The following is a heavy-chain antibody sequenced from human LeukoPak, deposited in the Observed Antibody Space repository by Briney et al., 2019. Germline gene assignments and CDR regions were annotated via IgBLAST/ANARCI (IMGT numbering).Heavy chain of an antibody. Sequence: PGGSLRLSCAASGFTFSSYEMNWVRQAPGKGLEWVSYISSSGSTIYYADSVKGRFTISRDNAKNSLYLQMNSLRAEDTAVYYRARDHPLLRAFDYWGQGTLVTVSS. V-gene: IGHV3-48*03. D-gene: IGHD3-9*01. CDR3: ARDHPLLRAFDY. CDR1: GFTFSSYE. CDR2: ISSSGSTI. J-gene: IGHJ4*02.